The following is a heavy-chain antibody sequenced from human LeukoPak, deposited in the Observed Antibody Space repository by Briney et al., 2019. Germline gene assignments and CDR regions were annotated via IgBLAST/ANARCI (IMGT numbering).Heavy chain of an antibody. CDR3: ARETRGSHFDY. Sequence: PGGSLRLSCAASGFTFSNYAMNWVRQAPGKGLEWVSVIYSGGSTYYADSVKGRFTISRDNSKNTLYLQMNSLRAEDTAVCYCARETRGSHFDYWGQGTLVTVSS. J-gene: IGHJ4*02. CDR2: IYSGGST. CDR1: GFTFSNYA. D-gene: IGHD3-16*01. V-gene: IGHV3-23*03.